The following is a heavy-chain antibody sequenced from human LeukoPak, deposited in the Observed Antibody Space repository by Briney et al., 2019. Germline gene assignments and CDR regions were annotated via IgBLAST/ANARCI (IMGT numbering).Heavy chain of an antibody. J-gene: IGHJ4*02. CDR3: ARSQVQYYYDSSGYYYFDY. CDR2: IYPGDSDT. CDR1: GYSFTSYW. Sequence: GGSLKISCKGSGYSFTSYWIGWVRQMPGKGLEWMGIIYPGDSDTRYSPSFQGQVTISADKSISTAYLQWSSLKASDTAMYYCARSQVQYYYDSSGYYYFDYWGQGTLVTVSS. D-gene: IGHD3-22*01. V-gene: IGHV5-51*01.